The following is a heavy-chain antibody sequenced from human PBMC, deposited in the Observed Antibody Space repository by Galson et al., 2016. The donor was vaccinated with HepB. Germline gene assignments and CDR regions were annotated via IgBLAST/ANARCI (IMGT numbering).Heavy chain of an antibody. CDR2: VTHTGST. Sequence: SETLSLTCSVYGGSFSKNSWSWIRQPPGKGLEWIGEVTHTGSTNYNPALKSRLTMSIDTSKNHFSLKLSSVTAVDTAVYYCAREDWYFDLWGRGTLVTVSS. CDR3: AREDWYFDL. J-gene: IGHJ2*01. V-gene: IGHV4-34*01. CDR1: GGSFSKNS.